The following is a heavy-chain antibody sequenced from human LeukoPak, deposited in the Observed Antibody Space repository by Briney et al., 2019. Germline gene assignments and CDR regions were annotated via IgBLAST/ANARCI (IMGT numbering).Heavy chain of an antibody. CDR3: ARDGSYSSSHVYFDY. V-gene: IGHV1-69*05. CDR2: IIPIFGTA. CDR1: GGTFSRYA. D-gene: IGHD6-13*01. J-gene: IGHJ4*02. Sequence: SVEVSCKASGGTFSRYAISWVRQAPGQGLEGMGGIIPIFGTANYAQKLQGRVTITTDESTSTAYMELSSLRSEDTAVYYCARDGSYSSSHVYFDYWGQGTLVTVSS.